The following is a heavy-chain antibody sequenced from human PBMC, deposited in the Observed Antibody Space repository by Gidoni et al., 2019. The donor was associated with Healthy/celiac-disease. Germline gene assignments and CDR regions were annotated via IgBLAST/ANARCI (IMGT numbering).Heavy chain of an antibody. Sequence: EVQLVQSGGVVVQPGGSLRPSCAASGFTFDDYTMHWVRQARGKGLEWVSLISWDGGSTYYADSVKGRFTISRDNSKNSLYLQMNSLRTEDTALYYCAKDLGAAYDYWGQGTLVTVSS. J-gene: IGHJ4*02. CDR2: ISWDGGST. CDR3: AKDLGAAYDY. V-gene: IGHV3-43*01. CDR1: GFTFDDYT. D-gene: IGHD2-15*01.